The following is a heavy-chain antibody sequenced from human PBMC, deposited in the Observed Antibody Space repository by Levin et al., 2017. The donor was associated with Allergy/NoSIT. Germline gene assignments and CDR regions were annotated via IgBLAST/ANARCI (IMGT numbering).Heavy chain of an antibody. J-gene: IGHJ4*02. CDR2: INHSGST. CDR3: ARVSNCSGGSCKAAPFDY. D-gene: IGHD2-15*01. V-gene: IGHV4-34*01. CDR1: GGSFSGYY. Sequence: SQTLSLTCAVYGGSFSGYYWSWIRQPPGKGLEWIGEINHSGSTNYNPSLKSRVTISVDTSKNQFSLKLSSVTAADTAVYYCARVSNCSGGSCKAAPFDYWGQGTLVTVSS.